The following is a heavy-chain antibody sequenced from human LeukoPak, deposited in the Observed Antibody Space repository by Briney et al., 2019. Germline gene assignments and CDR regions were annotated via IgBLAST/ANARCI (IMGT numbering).Heavy chain of an antibody. CDR3: ARAQTTMAYYYYYYMDV. CDR1: GGTFSSYA. V-gene: IGHV1-69*06. CDR2: IIPIFGTA. D-gene: IGHD5-18*01. J-gene: IGHJ6*03. Sequence: ASVKVPCKASGGTFSSYAISWVRQAPGQGLEWMGRIIPIFGTANYAQKFQGRVTITADKSTSTAYMELSSLRSEDTAVYYCARAQTTMAYYYYYYMDVWGKGTTVTVSS.